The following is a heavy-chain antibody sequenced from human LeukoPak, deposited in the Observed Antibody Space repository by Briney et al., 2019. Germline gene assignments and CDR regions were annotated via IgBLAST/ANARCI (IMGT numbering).Heavy chain of an antibody. D-gene: IGHD3-9*01. Sequence: ASVKVSYKASGYTFTSSGISWVRQAPGQGLEWMGWISAHDGGTNYALKLQDRVSMTTDTSTSTAYMELSSLRSEDTAVYYCARGAILTGYPFMGFDYWGQGTLVTVSS. CDR1: GYTFTSSG. CDR2: ISAHDGGT. CDR3: ARGAILTGYPFMGFDY. V-gene: IGHV1-18*01. J-gene: IGHJ4*02.